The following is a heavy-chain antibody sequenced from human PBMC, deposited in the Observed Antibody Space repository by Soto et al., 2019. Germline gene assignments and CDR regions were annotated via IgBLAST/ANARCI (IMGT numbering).Heavy chain of an antibody. V-gene: IGHV1-3*01. CDR2: INAGNGNT. J-gene: IGHJ4*02. CDR1: GYTFTSYA. CDR3: ARVYAKSGSSYPTFDY. Sequence: ASVKVSCKASGYTFTSYAMHWVRQAPGQRLEWMGWINAGNGNTKYSQKFQGRVTITRDTSASTAYMELSSLRSEDTAVYYCARVYAKSGSSYPTFDYWGQGTPLTVSS. D-gene: IGHD1-26*01.